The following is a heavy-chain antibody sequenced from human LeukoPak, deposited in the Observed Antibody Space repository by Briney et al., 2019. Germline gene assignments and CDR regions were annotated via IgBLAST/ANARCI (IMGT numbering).Heavy chain of an antibody. D-gene: IGHD5/OR15-5a*01. Sequence: SQTLSLTCAISGDSVSSNSATWNWTRQSPSRGLEWLGRTYYRSKWYNEYAPSVKGRIAFNPDTSKNQFSLQLNSVTPEDTAVYYCARGVSRYFDYWGQGTLVAVSS. J-gene: IGHJ4*02. CDR2: TYYRSKWYN. V-gene: IGHV6-1*01. CDR3: ARGVSRYFDY. CDR1: GDSVSSNSAT.